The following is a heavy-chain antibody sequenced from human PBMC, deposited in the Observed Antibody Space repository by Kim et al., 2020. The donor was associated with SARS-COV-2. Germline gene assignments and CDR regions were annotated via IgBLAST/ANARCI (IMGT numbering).Heavy chain of an antibody. V-gene: IGHV4-31*03. CDR1: GGSISSGGYY. CDR2: IYYSGST. Sequence: SETLSLTCTVSGGSISSGGYYWSWIRQHPGKGLEWIGYIYYSGSTYYNPSLKSRVTISVDTSKNQFSLKLSSVTAADTAVYYCARGLKHYNDYWGQGTLVTVSS. J-gene: IGHJ4*02. CDR3: ARGLKHYNDY. D-gene: IGHD1-1*01.